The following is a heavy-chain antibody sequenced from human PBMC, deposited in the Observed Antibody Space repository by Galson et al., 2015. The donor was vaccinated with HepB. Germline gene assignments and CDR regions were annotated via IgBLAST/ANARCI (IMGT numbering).Heavy chain of an antibody. CDR3: AKGGGYDPTPDY. J-gene: IGHJ4*02. D-gene: IGHD5-12*01. V-gene: IGHV3-23*01. CDR2: ISGSGGST. CDR1: GFTFSSYA. Sequence: SLRLSCAASGFTFSSYAMSWVRQAPGKGLEWVSVISGSGGSTYYADSVKGRFTISRDNSKNTLYLQMNSLRAEDTAVYYCAKGGGYDPTPDYWGQGTLVTVSS.